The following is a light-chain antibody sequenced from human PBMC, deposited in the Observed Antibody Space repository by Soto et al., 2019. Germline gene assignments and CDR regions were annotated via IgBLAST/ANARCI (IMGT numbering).Light chain of an antibody. CDR3: QQYRSWPRT. Sequence: EILLTQSPATLSVSPGETATLSCRASQNVLSDLAWYQQKPGQAPRLLVYGATTRATDAPAKFRGRGSGTEFSLTISSLQSEDSATYYCQQYRSWPRTFGQGTKLDIK. J-gene: IGKJ1*01. V-gene: IGKV3-15*01. CDR2: GAT. CDR1: QNVLSD.